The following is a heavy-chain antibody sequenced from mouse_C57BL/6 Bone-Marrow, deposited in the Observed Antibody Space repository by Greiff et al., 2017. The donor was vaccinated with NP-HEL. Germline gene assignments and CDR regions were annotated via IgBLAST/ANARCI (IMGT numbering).Heavy chain of an antibody. Sequence: VQLQQSGAELARPGASVKLSCKASGYTFTSYGISWVKQRTGQGLEWIGEIYPRSGNTYYNEKFKGKATLTADKSSSTAYMELRSLTSEYSAVYFCARRSSGCSWFAYWGQGTLVTASA. V-gene: IGHV1-81*01. CDR3: ARRSSGCSWFAY. CDR1: GYTFTSYG. CDR2: IYPRSGNT. D-gene: IGHD3-2*02. J-gene: IGHJ3*01.